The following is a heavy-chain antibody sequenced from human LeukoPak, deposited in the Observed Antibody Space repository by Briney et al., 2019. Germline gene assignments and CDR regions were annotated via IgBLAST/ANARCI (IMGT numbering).Heavy chain of an antibody. Sequence: GGSLRLSCAASGFTFSSYAMSWVRQAPGKGLEWVSAISGSGGSTYYADSVKGRFTISRDNSKNTLYLQMNSLRAEDTAVYYCAKQGSYDFWSGYYLPYYYYGMDVWGQGTLVTVSS. D-gene: IGHD3-3*01. J-gene: IGHJ6*02. V-gene: IGHV3-23*01. CDR2: ISGSGGST. CDR1: GFTFSSYA. CDR3: AKQGSYDFWSGYYLPYYYYGMDV.